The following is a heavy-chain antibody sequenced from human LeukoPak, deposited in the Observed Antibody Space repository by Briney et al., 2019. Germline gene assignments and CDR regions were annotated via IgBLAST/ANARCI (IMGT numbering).Heavy chain of an antibody. J-gene: IGHJ4*02. Sequence: GGSLRLSCAAPGFTFSSYSMNRVRQAPGKGLEWVSSISSSSSYIYYADSVKGRFTISRDNAKNSLYLQMNSLRAEDTAVYYCARVREYSSSSWNTRKALDYWGQGTLVTVSS. CDR1: GFTFSSYS. CDR2: ISSSSSYI. D-gene: IGHD6-6*01. V-gene: IGHV3-21*01. CDR3: ARVREYSSSSWNTRKALDY.